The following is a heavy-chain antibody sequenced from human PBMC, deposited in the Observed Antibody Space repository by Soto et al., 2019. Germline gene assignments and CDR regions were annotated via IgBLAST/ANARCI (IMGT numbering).Heavy chain of an antibody. CDR3: ARNAAAGISGAYYFDY. J-gene: IGHJ4*02. Sequence: ASVKVSCKASGYTFTSYGISWVRQAPGRGLEWMGWISAYNGNTNYAQKLQGRVTMTTDTSTSTAYMELRSLRSDDTAVYYCARNAAAGISGAYYFDYWGQGTLVTVSS. D-gene: IGHD6-13*01. V-gene: IGHV1-18*04. CDR2: ISAYNGNT. CDR1: GYTFTSYG.